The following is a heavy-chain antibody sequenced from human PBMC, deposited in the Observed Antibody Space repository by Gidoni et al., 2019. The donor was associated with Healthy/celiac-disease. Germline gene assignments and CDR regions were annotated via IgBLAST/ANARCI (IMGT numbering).Heavy chain of an antibody. CDR2: ISGSGGST. J-gene: IGHJ3*02. V-gene: IGHV3-23*01. CDR1: GFTFSSYA. D-gene: IGHD3-22*01. CDR3: AKKDYYYDSSGYSISGAFDI. Sequence: EVQLLESGGGLVQHGGSLRLSCAASGFTFSSYAMSWVRQAPGKGLEWVSAISGSGGSTYYADSVKGRFTISRDNSKNTLYLQMNSLRAEDTAVYYCAKKDYYYDSSGYSISGAFDIWGQGTMVTVSS.